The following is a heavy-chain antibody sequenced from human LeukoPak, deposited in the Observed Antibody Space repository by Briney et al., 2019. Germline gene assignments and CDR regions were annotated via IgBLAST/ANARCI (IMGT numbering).Heavy chain of an antibody. V-gene: IGHV2-70*04. D-gene: IGHD3-16*01. CDR2: IDWDDDK. CDR3: ARIGGRGIPDY. Sequence: GSGPALVKPTQTLTLTCTFSGFSLSTSGMRVSWIRQPPGKALEWLARIDWDDDKFYSTSLKTRLTISKGTSKNQVVLTMTNMDPVDTATYYCARIGGRGIPDYWGQGTLVTVSS. CDR1: GFSLSTSGMR. J-gene: IGHJ4*02.